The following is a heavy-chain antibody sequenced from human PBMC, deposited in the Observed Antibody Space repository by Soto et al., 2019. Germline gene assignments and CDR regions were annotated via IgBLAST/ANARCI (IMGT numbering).Heavy chain of an antibody. V-gene: IGHV4-39*01. D-gene: IGHD6-13*01. CDR1: GGSISSSSYY. CDR2: IYYSGST. J-gene: IGHJ6*03. CDR3: ARPGARAAAGTGEWGYYYYMDV. Sequence: SETLSLTCTVSGGSISSSSYYWGWIRQPPGKGLEWIGSIYYSGSTYYNPSLKSRVTISVDTSKNQFSLKLSSVTAADTAVYYCARPGARAAAGTGEWGYYYYMDVWGKGTTVTVSS.